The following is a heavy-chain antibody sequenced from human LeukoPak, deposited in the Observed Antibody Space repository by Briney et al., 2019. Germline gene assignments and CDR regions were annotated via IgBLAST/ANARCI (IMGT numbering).Heavy chain of an antibody. CDR3: ARRIAVAGMDV. CDR1: GFTFSYYS. J-gene: IGHJ6*02. CDR2: ISTGGGTI. Sequence: GGSLRLSCAVSGFTFSYYSMNWVRQAPGKGPEWVSFISTGGGTINYADSLKGRITISRDNAKNSLYLQMNSLRDEDTAIYYCARRIAVAGMDVWGQGTTVTVSS. V-gene: IGHV3-48*02. D-gene: IGHD6-19*01.